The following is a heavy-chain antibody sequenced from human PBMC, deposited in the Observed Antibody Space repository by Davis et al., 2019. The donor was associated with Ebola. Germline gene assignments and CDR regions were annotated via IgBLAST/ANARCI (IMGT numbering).Heavy chain of an antibody. Sequence: ASVKVSCKASGYTFISYSMHWVRQAPGQSLEWMGWINAGNGNTKYSQKFQGRVTITRDTSASTACMELSSLRSEDTAVYYCAREVDFWSLGDVWGQGTTVTVSS. CDR3: AREVDFWSLGDV. J-gene: IGHJ6*02. V-gene: IGHV1-3*01. D-gene: IGHD3-3*01. CDR2: INAGNGNT. CDR1: GYTFISYS.